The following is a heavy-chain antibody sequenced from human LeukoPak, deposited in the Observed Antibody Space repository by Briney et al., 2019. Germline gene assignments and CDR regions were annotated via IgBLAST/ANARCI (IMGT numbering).Heavy chain of an antibody. V-gene: IGHV3-48*03. CDR2: ISSSGSTI. J-gene: IGHJ4*02. D-gene: IGHD3-10*01. Sequence: GGSLRLSCAASGFTFSSYEMNWVRQAPGKVLEWVSYISSSGSTIYYADSVKGRFTISRDNAKNSLYLQMNSLRAEDTAVYYCARGLNTYYYGSGSYYDYWGQGTLVTVSS. CDR1: GFTFSSYE. CDR3: ARGLNTYYYGSGSYYDY.